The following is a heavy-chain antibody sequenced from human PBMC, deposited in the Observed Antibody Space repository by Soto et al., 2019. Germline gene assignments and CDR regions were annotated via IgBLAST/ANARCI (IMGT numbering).Heavy chain of an antibody. CDR1: GGSISSGGYY. D-gene: IGHD2-2*01. V-gene: IGHV4-31*03. Sequence: QVQLQESGPGLVKPSQTLSLTCTVSGGSISSGGYYWSWIRQHPGKGLEWIGYIYHSGTTYYNPSLKSRVTISVDTSKNQFSLKLPSVTAADTAVYYCARVRGNQLPGWFDPWGQGTLVTVSS. CDR2: IYHSGTT. J-gene: IGHJ5*02. CDR3: ARVRGNQLPGWFDP.